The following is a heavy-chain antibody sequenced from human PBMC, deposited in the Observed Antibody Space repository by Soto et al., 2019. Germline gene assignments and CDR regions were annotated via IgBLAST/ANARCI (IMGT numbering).Heavy chain of an antibody. CDR2: IYYSGST. V-gene: IGHV4-39*01. CDR3: ARQPSHGYSSGWGGGYFQH. J-gene: IGHJ1*01. D-gene: IGHD6-19*01. Sequence: QLQLQESGPGLVKPSETLSLTCTVSGGSISSSSYYWGWIRQPPGKGLEWIGSIYYSGSTYYNPSLKSRVTISVDTSKNQFSLKLSSVTAADTAVYYCARQPSHGYSSGWGGGYFQHWGQGTLVTVSS. CDR1: GGSISSSSYY.